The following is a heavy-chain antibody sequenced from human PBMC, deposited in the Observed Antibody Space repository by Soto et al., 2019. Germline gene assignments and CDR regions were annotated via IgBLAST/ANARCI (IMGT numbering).Heavy chain of an antibody. CDR2: IIPILGIA. V-gene: IGHV1-69*02. CDR3: ARRSQYYDSSGTLRGYAFDI. J-gene: IGHJ3*02. D-gene: IGHD3-22*01. Sequence: ASVKVSCKASGGTFSSYTISLVRQAPGQGLEWMGRIIPILGIANYAQKFQGRVTITADKSTSTAYMELSSLRSEDTAVYYCARRSQYYDSSGTLRGYAFDIWGQGTMVTVSS. CDR1: GGTFSSYT.